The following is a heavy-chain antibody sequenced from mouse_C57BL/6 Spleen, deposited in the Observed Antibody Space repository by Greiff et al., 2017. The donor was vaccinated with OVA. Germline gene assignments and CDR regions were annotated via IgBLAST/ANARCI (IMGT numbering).Heavy chain of an antibody. CDR2: IYPGSGST. V-gene: IGHV1-55*01. Sequence: QVQLKQPGAELVKPGASVKMSCKASGYTFTSYWITWVKQRPGQGLEWIGDIYPGSGSTNYNEKFKSKATLTVDTSSSTAYMQLSSLTSEDSAVYYCARTGTRNYGGSFDFGGWGKGTTLTVAS. CDR3: ARTGTRNYGGSFDFGG. J-gene: IGHJ2*01. CDR1: GYTFTSYW. D-gene: IGHD1-1*01.